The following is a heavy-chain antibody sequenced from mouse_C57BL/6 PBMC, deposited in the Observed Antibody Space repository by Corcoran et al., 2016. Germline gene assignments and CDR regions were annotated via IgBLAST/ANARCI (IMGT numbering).Heavy chain of an antibody. D-gene: IGHD2-4*01. CDR1: GYTFTDYY. V-gene: IGHV1-26*01. J-gene: IGHJ4*01. Sequence: EVQLQQYGPELVKPGASVKISCKASGYTFTDYYMNWVKQSHGKSLEWIGDINPNNGGTSYNQKFKGKATLTVDKSSSTAYMELRSLTSEDSAVYYCARWISYAMDYWGQGTSVTVSS. CDR3: ARWISYAMDY. CDR2: INPNNGGT.